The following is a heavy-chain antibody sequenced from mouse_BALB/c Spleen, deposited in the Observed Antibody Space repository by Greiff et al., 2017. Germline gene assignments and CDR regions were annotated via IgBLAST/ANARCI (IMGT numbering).Heavy chain of an antibody. CDR1: GFSLTSYG. CDR3: ATSITTVVGYAMDY. Sequence: VKLMESGPGLVAPSQSLSITCTVSGFSLTSYGVSWVRQPPGKGLEWLGVIWGDGSTNYHSALISRLSISKDNSKSQVFLKLNSLQTDDTATYYCATSITTVVGYAMDYWGQGTSVTVSS. J-gene: IGHJ4*01. CDR2: IWGDGST. D-gene: IGHD1-1*01. V-gene: IGHV2-3*01.